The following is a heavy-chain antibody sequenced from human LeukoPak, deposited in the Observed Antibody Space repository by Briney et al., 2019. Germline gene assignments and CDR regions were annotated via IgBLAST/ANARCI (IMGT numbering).Heavy chain of an antibody. D-gene: IGHD4-23*01. CDR1: GFTFSSYA. CDR2: ISYDGSNK. CDR3: ARESDYGGNSDGGPRDGGFDI. V-gene: IGHV3-30-3*01. Sequence: PGRSLRLSCAASGFTFSSYAMHWVRQAPGKGLEWVAVISYDGSNKYYADSVKGRFTISRDNSKNTLYLQMNSLRAEDTAVYYCARESDYGGNSDGGPRDGGFDIWGQGTMVTVSS. J-gene: IGHJ3*02.